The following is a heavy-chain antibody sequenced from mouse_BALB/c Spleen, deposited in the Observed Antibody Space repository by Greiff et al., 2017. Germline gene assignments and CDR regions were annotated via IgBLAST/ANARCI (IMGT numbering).Heavy chain of an antibody. Sequence: EVQRVESGGGLVKPGGSLKLSCAASGFTFSDYYMYWVRQTPEKRLEWVATISDGGSYTYYPDSVKGRFTISRDNAKNNLYLQMSSLKSEDTAMYYCARGTLLRAMDYWGQGTSVTVSS. D-gene: IGHD1-2*01. J-gene: IGHJ4*01. V-gene: IGHV5-4*02. CDR1: GFTFSDYY. CDR2: ISDGGSYT. CDR3: ARGTLLRAMDY.